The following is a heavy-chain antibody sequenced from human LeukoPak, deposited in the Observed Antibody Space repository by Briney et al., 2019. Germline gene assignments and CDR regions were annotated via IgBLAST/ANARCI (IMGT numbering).Heavy chain of an antibody. CDR3: ARRVVGGTDYFDY. D-gene: IGHD1-26*01. V-gene: IGHV3-7*01. J-gene: IGHJ4*02. Sequence: GGSLRLSCAASGFAFGTYWMTWVRQAPGKGLEWVANIKIDGTEKRYADSAKGRFTISRDNAKNSLYLQMSSLRAEDTAVYYCARRVVGGTDYFDYWGQGTLVTVSS. CDR1: GFAFGTYW. CDR2: IKIDGTEK.